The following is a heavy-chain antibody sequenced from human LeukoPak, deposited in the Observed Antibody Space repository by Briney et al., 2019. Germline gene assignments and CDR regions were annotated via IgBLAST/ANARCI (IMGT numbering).Heavy chain of an antibody. CDR3: ARDTRLYYDFWSGYSYNWFDP. V-gene: IGHV3-7*01. CDR1: GFTFSSYW. CDR2: IKQDGSEK. Sequence: GGSLRLSCAASGFTFSSYWMSWVRQAPGKGLEWVANIKQDGSEKYYVDSVKGRFTISRDNAKNSLYLQMNSLRAEDTAVYYCARDTRLYYDFWSGYSYNWFDPWGQGTLVTVSS. D-gene: IGHD3-3*01. J-gene: IGHJ5*02.